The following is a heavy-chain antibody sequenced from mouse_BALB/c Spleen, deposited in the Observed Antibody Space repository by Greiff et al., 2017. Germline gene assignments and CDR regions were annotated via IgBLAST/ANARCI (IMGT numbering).Heavy chain of an antibody. J-gene: IGHJ1*01. CDR2: INPSTGYT. D-gene: IGHD1-1*01. Sequence: QVQLQQSGAELAKPGASVKMSCKASGYTFTSYWMHWVKQRPGQGLEWIGYINPSTGYTEYNQKFKDKATLTADKSSSTAYMQLSSLTSEDSAVYYCARYEYYYGSRDWYFDVWGAGTTVTVSS. CDR3: ARYEYYYGSRDWYFDV. V-gene: IGHV1-7*01. CDR1: GYTFTSYW.